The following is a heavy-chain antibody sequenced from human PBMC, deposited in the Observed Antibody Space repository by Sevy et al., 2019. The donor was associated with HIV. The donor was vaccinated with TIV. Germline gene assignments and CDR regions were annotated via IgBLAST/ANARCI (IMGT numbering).Heavy chain of an antibody. CDR2: INHSGNT. CDR3: ARVNSSNWETYYYLNSHMAV. Sequence: SETLSLTCAVYGGSFSGYYWSWIRQPPGKGLEWIAEINHSGNTNNNPSVKSRVTISVDTSKNQLSLKVRSVTTADTAVYYCARVNSSNWETYYYLNSHMAVCGKGPPVTVSS. D-gene: IGHD6-13*01. CDR1: GGSFSGYY. J-gene: IGHJ6*03. V-gene: IGHV4-34*01.